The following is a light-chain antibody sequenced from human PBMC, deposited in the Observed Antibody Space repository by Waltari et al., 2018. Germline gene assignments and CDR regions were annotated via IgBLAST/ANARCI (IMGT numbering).Light chain of an antibody. CDR1: RSDIGRYNY. CDR3: SSYTTTSSLLVV. CDR2: DVN. J-gene: IGLJ2*01. V-gene: IGLV2-14*03. Sequence: QSALTQPASVSGSPGQSITISCPGTRSDIGRYNYVSCYQHHPGKAPKLMIFDVNNRPSGVSNRFSGSKSGNTASLTISGLQAEDEADYYCSSYTTTSSLLVVFGGGTKLTVL.